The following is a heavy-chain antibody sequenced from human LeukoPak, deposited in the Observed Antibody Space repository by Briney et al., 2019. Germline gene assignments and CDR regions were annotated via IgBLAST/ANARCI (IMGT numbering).Heavy chain of an antibody. D-gene: IGHD2-2*02. V-gene: IGHV4-34*01. CDR3: ARGFQAHTHYYYYGMDV. CDR1: GGSFSGYY. J-gene: IGHJ6*02. CDR2: INHSGST. Sequence: PSETLSLTCAVYGGSFSGYYWSWIRQPPGKGLEGIGEINHSGSTNYNPSLKSRVTISVDTSKNQFSLKLRSVTAADTAVYYCARGFQAHTHYYYYGMDVWGQGTTVTVSS.